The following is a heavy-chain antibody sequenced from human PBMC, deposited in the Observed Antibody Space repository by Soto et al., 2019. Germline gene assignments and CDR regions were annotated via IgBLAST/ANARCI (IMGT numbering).Heavy chain of an antibody. CDR1: GYTFTSYD. V-gene: IGHV1-8*01. Sequence: ASVKVSCKASGYTFTSYDINWVRQATGRRLEWMGWMNANSGNTKYSQKFQGRVTITRDTSTSTAYMELSSLRSEDTAVYYCARDMEVVAANYFDYWGQGTLVTVSS. CDR3: ARDMEVVAANYFDY. J-gene: IGHJ4*02. D-gene: IGHD2-15*01. CDR2: MNANSGNT.